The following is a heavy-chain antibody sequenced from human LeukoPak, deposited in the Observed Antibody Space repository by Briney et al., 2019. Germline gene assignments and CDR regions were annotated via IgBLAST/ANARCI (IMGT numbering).Heavy chain of an antibody. CDR1: GFTLHCHC. D-gene: IGHD1-1*01. CDR3: AARWGYNGFDI. J-gene: IGHJ3*02. V-gene: IGHV3-53*01. CDR2: IYSGGGT. Sequence: GSLRPSLASPGFTLHCHCQPWVRPAPGKGPEWVAVIYSGGGTYYADSVKGRFTISRDKSKNTLYLQMNSLRAEDAALFYCAARWGYNGFDIWGQGTMVAVSS.